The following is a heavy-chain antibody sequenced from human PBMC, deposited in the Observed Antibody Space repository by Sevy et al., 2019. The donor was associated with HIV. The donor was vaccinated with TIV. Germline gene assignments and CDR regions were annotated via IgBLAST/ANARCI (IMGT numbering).Heavy chain of an antibody. D-gene: IGHD6-13*01. CDR2: IFHSGAT. Sequence: SETLSLTCAVSGGSISSGGYSWSWIRQPPGKGLEWIGYIFHSGATYYIPSLQSRVTISVDLSKNQFSLNLSSVTAADTAVYYGARGRVGDTSSWYGAFDVWGQGTMVTVSS. V-gene: IGHV4-30-2*01. J-gene: IGHJ3*01. CDR3: ARGRVGDTSSWYGAFDV. CDR1: GGSISSGGYS.